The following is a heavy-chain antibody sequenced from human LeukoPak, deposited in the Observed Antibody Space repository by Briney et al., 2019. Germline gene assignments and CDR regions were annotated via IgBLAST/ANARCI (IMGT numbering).Heavy chain of an antibody. J-gene: IGHJ6*03. D-gene: IGHD2-2*01. CDR2: IIPIFGTA. CDR1: GGTFSTYA. Sequence: VASVKVSCKASGGTFSTYAFSWVRQAPGQGLEWMGGIIPIFGTANYAQKFQGRVTITADKSTSTVYMELSSLRSEDTAVYYCASVDCTTASCYGVGHYMDVWGKGTTVTVSS. CDR3: ASVDCTTASCYGVGHYMDV. V-gene: IGHV1-69*06.